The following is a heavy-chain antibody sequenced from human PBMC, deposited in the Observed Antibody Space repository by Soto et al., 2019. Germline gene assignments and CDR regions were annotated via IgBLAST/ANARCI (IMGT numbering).Heavy chain of an antibody. CDR2: INTDGSDI. Sequence: PGGSLRLSCAASGFTFSSYWMHWVRQAPGKGLMWVSHINTDGSDIIYVDSVRGRFTISRDNAKNTLCLQMNSLRAEDTAVYFCARDNSRVVTAIPKDALDIWGQGTMVTVSS. J-gene: IGHJ3*02. CDR1: GFTFSSYW. CDR3: ARDNSRVVTAIPKDALDI. D-gene: IGHD2-21*02. V-gene: IGHV3-74*01.